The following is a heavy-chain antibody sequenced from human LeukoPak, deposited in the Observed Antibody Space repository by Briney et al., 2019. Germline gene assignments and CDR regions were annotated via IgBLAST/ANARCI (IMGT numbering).Heavy chain of an antibody. CDR3: AKNPGSYYDFWSGAYYMDV. CDR2: ISGSGGST. CDR1: GFTLSSYA. D-gene: IGHD3-3*01. V-gene: IGHV3-23*01. Sequence: GGSLRLSCAASGFTLSSYAMSWVRQAPGKGLEWVSAISGSGGSTYYADSVKGRFTISRDNSKNTLYLQMNSLRAEDTAVYYCAKNPGSYYDFWSGAYYMDVWGKGTTVTVSS. J-gene: IGHJ6*03.